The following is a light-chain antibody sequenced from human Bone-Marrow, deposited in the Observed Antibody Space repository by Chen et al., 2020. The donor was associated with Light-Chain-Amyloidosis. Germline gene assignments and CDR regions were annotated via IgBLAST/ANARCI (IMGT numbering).Light chain of an antibody. V-gene: IGLV3-25*03. Sequence: SYELKQPPSVSVSPGPTARITCSGDDLPTKYAYWYQQKPGQAPVLVIHRDTERPSGISERFSGSSSGTTATLTISGVQAEDEADYHCQSADSSGTYEVIFGGGTKLTVL. CDR3: QSADSSGTYEVI. J-gene: IGLJ2*01. CDR2: RDT. CDR1: DLPTKY.